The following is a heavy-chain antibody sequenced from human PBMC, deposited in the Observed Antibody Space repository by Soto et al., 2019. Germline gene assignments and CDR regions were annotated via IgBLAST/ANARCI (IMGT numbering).Heavy chain of an antibody. J-gene: IGHJ6*02. CDR1: GYTFTSYG. V-gene: IGHV1-18*01. D-gene: IGHD2-2*01. CDR3: AREPVVVPAANYYGMDV. CDR2: ISAYNGNT. Sequence: ASVKVSCKASGYTFTSYGISWVRQAPGQGLEWMGWISAYNGNTNYAQKLQGRVTMTTDTSTSTAYMELRSLRSDDTAVYYCAREPVVVPAANYYGMDVWGQGTTVTVSS.